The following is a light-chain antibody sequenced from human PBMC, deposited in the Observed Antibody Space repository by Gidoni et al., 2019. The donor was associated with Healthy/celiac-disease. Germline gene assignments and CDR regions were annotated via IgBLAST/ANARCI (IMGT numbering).Light chain of an antibody. Sequence: EIVLTQSPATLSLSPGERATLSCGASQSVCSSYLAWYQQKPGLAPRLLSYDASSRATGIPDRFSGSGSGTDFTLTISRLEPEDFAVYYCQQYGSSSSITFGQGTRLEIK. CDR2: DAS. CDR1: QSVCSSY. CDR3: QQYGSSSSIT. J-gene: IGKJ5*01. V-gene: IGKV3D-20*01.